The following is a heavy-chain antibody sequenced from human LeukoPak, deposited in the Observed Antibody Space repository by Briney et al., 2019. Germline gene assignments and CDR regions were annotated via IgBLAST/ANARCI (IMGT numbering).Heavy chain of an antibody. V-gene: IGHV3-15*01. CDR2: IKSKPDGGAI. J-gene: IGHJ4*02. CDR3: TRDKLELRQFDY. Sequence: GGSLRLSCAASGFTFSNAWMSWVRQAPGKGLEWVGRIKSKPDGGAIDYAAPVKGRFIISRDDSKDMLYLQMNSLNTEDTGVYYCTRDKLELRQFDYWGQGTLVTVSS. D-gene: IGHD1-26*01. CDR1: GFTFSNAW.